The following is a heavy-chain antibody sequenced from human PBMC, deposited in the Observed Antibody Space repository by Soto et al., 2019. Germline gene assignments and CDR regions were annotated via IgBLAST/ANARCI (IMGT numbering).Heavy chain of an antibody. V-gene: IGHV4-4*07. D-gene: IGHD1-26*01. Sequence: SETLSLTCTVSGGSISSYYCSWIRQAAGKGLEWIGRIDTSGTTNYNPSLRSRVTMSVDASKNQFSLNLSSVTAADTAVYFCARGARGYVYYRGMDVWGQGTTVTAP. J-gene: IGHJ6*02. CDR2: IDTSGTT. CDR1: GGSISSYY. CDR3: ARGARGYVYYRGMDV.